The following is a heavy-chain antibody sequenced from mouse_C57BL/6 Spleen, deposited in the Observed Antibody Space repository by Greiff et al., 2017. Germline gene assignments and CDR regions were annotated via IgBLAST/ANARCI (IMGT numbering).Heavy chain of an antibody. V-gene: IGHV1-4*01. CDR3: ARYGGGYFDV. CDR1: GYTFTSYT. D-gene: IGHD1-2*01. CDR2: INPSSGYT. J-gene: IGHJ1*03. Sequence: QVQLKESGAELARPGASVKMSCKASGYTFTSYTMHWVKQRPGQGLEWIGYINPSSGYTKYNQKFKDKATLTADKSSSTAYMQLSSLTSEDSAVYYCARYGGGYFDVWGTGTTVTVSS.